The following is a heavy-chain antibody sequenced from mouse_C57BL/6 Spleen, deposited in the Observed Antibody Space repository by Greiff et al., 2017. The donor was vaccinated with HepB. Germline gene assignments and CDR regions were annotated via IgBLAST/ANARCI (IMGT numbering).Heavy chain of an antibody. V-gene: IGHV5-9*01. CDR2: ISGGGGNT. Sequence: EVKLVESGGGLVKPGGSLKLSCAASGFTFSSYTMSWVRQTPEKRLEWVATISGGGGNTYYPDSVKGRFTISRDNAKNTLYLQMSSLRSEDTALYYCARRSTVAYYFDYWGHSTTLTVSS. CDR3: ARRSTVAYYFDY. CDR1: GFTFSSYT. J-gene: IGHJ2*01. D-gene: IGHD1-1*01.